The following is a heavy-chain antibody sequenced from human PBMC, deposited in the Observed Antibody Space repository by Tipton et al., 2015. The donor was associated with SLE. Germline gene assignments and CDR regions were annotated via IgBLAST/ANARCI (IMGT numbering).Heavy chain of an antibody. CDR3: AKASVIVVVVAAFDY. V-gene: IGHV3-9*01. CDR2: ISWNSGSI. J-gene: IGHJ4*02. D-gene: IGHD2-15*01. CDR1: GFNFDDYA. Sequence: SLRLSCAASGFNFDDYAMHWVRQAPGKGLEWVSGISWNSGSIGYADSVKGRFTISRDNAKNSLYLQMNSLRAEDTALYYCAKASVIVVVVAAFDYWGQGTLVTVSS.